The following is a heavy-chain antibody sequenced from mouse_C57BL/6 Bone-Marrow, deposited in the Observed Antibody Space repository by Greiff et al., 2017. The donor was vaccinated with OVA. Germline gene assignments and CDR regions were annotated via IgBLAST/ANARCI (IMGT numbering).Heavy chain of an antibody. CDR2: IHPNSGST. D-gene: IGHD1-1*01. Sequence: QVQLQQSGAELVKPGASVKLSCKASGYTFTSYWMHWVKQRPGQGLEWIGMIHPNSGSTNYNEKFKSKATLTVDKSSSTAYMQLSSLTSEDAAVYYCARRYGSSSLVDYWGQGTTPTVAS. CDR1: GYTFTSYW. V-gene: IGHV1-64*01. J-gene: IGHJ2*01. CDR3: ARRYGSSSLVDY.